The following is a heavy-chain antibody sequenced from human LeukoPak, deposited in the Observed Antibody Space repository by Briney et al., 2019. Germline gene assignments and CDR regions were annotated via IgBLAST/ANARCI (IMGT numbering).Heavy chain of an antibody. CDR3: ARDSAGDYWLDP. CDR1: GGSISSSSYY. V-gene: IGHV4-61*01. J-gene: IGHJ5*02. CDR2: IYYSGRT. Sequence: SETLSLTCTVSGGSISSSSYYWGWIRQPPGKGLEWIGSIYYSGRTSFNGSLKTRITMSVDTSKSQFSLKLTSVTTADTAVYFCARDSAGDYWLDPWGQGTPVTVSS. D-gene: IGHD7-27*01.